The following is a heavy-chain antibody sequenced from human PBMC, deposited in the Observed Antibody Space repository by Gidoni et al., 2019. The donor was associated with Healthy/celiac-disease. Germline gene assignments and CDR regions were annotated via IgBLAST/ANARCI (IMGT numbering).Heavy chain of an antibody. CDR2: IIPIFGTA. CDR1: GGTIRSYA. CDR3: ARDRTPMHIVVVTAAFDP. Sequence: QVQLVQSGAAVKKPGSSGKVSCKASGGTIRSYAISWVRQAPGQGLEWMGGIIPIFGTANYAQKFQGRVTITADKSTSTAYMELSSLRSEDTAVYYCARDRTPMHIVVVTAAFDPWGQGTLVTVSS. J-gene: IGHJ5*02. D-gene: IGHD2-21*02. V-gene: IGHV1-69*06.